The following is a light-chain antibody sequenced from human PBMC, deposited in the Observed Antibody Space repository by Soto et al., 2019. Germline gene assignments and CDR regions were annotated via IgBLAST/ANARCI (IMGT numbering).Light chain of an antibody. J-gene: IGLJ2*01. CDR3: CSYAGGSTLL. Sequence: QSVLTQPASVSGSPGQSITISCTGTSSDVGIYNLVSWYQQHPGKAPKLIIYGVRKRPSGVSDRFSGSKSGTTASLAISGLQAEDEADYYCCSYAGGSTLLFGGGTKLTVL. CDR1: SSDVGIYNL. V-gene: IGLV2-23*02. CDR2: GVR.